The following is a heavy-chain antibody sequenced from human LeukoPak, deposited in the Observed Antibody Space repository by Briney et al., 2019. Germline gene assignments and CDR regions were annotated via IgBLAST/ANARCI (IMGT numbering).Heavy chain of an antibody. D-gene: IGHD3-22*01. V-gene: IGHV3-48*03. CDR3: ARDRDPGYNDSSGYRRVNAFDI. Sequence: GGSLRLSCAASGFTFSSYEMNWVRQAPGKGLEWVSYISTSGSTKYYADSVKGRFTISRDNAKNSLYLQMNSLRAEDTAGYYCARDRDPGYNDSSGYRRVNAFDIWGQGTMVTVSS. CDR1: GFTFSSYE. CDR2: ISTSGSTK. J-gene: IGHJ3*02.